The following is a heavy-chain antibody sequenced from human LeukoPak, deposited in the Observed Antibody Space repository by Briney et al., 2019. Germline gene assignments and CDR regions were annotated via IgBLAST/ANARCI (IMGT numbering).Heavy chain of an antibody. V-gene: IGHV3-21*01. J-gene: IGHJ6*02. CDR3: ARPYYYDSSGYYSNYYGMDV. D-gene: IGHD3-22*01. Sequence: GGSLRLSCAASGFTFSSYSMNWVRQAPGKGLEWVSSISSSSSYIYYADSVKGRFTIPRDNAKNSLYLQMNSLRAEDTAVYYCARPYYYDSSGYYSNYYGMDVWGQGTTVTVSS. CDR2: ISSSSSYI. CDR1: GFTFSSYS.